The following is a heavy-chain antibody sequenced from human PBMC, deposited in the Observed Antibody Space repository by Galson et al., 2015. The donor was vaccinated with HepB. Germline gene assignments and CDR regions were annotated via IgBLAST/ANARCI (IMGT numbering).Heavy chain of an antibody. CDR2: TKSKTYGETR. CDR3: TTEDLWYFDSSGFYYPGAFDI. V-gene: IGHV3-15*01. Sequence: SLRLSCAASGFTFNNTWMSWVRQAPGQGLEWVGRTKSKTYGETRDHAAPVRGRFTISRDDSKNTLYLEMKSLTTEDTAVYYCTTEDLWYFDSSGFYYPGAFDIWGQGTVVTVSS. D-gene: IGHD3-22*01. J-gene: IGHJ3*02. CDR1: GFTFNNTW.